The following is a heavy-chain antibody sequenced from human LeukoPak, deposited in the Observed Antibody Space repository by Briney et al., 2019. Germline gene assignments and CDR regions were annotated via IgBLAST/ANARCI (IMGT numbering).Heavy chain of an antibody. J-gene: IGHJ4*02. D-gene: IGHD5-18*01. CDR1: GFTFSSYA. CDR3: AKVLRGYRYGTLDY. CDR2: ISGSGGGST. Sequence: GGSLRLSCAASGFTFSSYAMSWVRQAPGKGLEWVSAISGSGGGSTYYADSVKGRFTISRDNSKNTLYLQVNSLRAEDTARYYCAKVLRGYRYGTLDYWGQGTLVTVSS. V-gene: IGHV3-23*01.